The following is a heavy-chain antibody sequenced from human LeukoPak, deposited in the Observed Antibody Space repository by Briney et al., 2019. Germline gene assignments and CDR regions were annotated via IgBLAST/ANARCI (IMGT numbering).Heavy chain of an antibody. V-gene: IGHV4-34*01. Sequence: SETLSLTCAVYGGSFSGYYWSWIRQPPGKGLEWIGEINHSGSTNYNPSLKSRVTISVDTSKNQFSLKPSSVTAADTAVYYCARNNWGFALYYYMDVWGKGTTVTVSS. J-gene: IGHJ6*03. CDR3: ARNNWGFALYYYMDV. CDR1: GGSFSGYY. CDR2: INHSGST. D-gene: IGHD7-27*01.